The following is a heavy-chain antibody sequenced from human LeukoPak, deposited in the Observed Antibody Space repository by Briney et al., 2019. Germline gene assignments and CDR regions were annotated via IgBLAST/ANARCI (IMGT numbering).Heavy chain of an antibody. V-gene: IGHV4-59*01. J-gene: IGHJ4*02. CDR2: IYYSGST. CDR3: ARVGLDSSGYYSNFDY. D-gene: IGHD3-22*01. Sequence: SETLSLTCTVSGDSISSYYWSWIRQPPGKGLEWIGYIYYSGSTNYNPSLKSRVTISVDTSKNQFSLKLSSVTAADTAVYYCARVGLDSSGYYSNFDYWGQGTLVTVSS. CDR1: GDSISSYY.